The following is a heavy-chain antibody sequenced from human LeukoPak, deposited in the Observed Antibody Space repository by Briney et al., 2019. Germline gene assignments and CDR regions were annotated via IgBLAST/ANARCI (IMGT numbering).Heavy chain of an antibody. CDR2: ISSSSVYI. J-gene: IGHJ4*02. CDR3: ARWVQTGDYGSYYFDY. D-gene: IGHD3-10*01. Sequence: GGSLRLSCAASGFTFSSYVMKWVRQAPGKGLEWVSSISSSSVYIYYADSVKGRFTISRDNAKNSLYLQMDSLRAEDTAVYYCARWVQTGDYGSYYFDYWGQGTLVTVSS. V-gene: IGHV3-21*01. CDR1: GFTFSSYV.